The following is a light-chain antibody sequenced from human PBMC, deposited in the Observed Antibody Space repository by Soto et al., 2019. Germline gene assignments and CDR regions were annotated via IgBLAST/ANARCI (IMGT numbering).Light chain of an antibody. Sequence: QSALTQPPSVSGAPGQRVTISCTGSSSNIGAGYDVHWYQQLPGTAPKLLIFGNSNRPSGVPDRFSGSKSGTSASLAITGLQAEDEADYYCQSYDGSLSGFYVFGTGTKV. V-gene: IGLV1-40*01. CDR3: QSYDGSLSGFYV. J-gene: IGLJ1*01. CDR1: SSNIGAGYD. CDR2: GNS.